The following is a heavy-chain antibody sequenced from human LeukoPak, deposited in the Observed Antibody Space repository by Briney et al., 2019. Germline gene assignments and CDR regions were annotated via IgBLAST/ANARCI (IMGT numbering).Heavy chain of an antibody. CDR2: IKQDGSEK. CDR1: GFTFSSYW. CDR3: ASCSSLEYYYYMDV. D-gene: IGHD6-13*01. Sequence: GGSLRLSCAASGFTFSSYWMSWVRQAPGKGLEWVANIKQDGSEKYYVDSVKGRFTISRDNAKNSLYLQMNSLRAEDTAVYYCASCSSLEYYYYMDVWGKGPTVTVSS. V-gene: IGHV3-7*01. J-gene: IGHJ6*03.